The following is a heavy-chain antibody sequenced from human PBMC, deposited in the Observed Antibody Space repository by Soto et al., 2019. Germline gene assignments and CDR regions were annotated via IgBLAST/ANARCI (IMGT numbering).Heavy chain of an antibody. Sequence: GGSLRLSCAASGFTFSSYAMSWVRQASGKGLEWVSAISGSGGSTYYADSVKGRFTISRDNSKNTLYLQMNSLRAEDTAVYYCATLREYSGYDRPYYFDYWGQGTLVTVSS. CDR1: GFTFSSYA. CDR2: ISGSGGST. D-gene: IGHD5-12*01. J-gene: IGHJ4*02. CDR3: ATLREYSGYDRPYYFDY. V-gene: IGHV3-23*01.